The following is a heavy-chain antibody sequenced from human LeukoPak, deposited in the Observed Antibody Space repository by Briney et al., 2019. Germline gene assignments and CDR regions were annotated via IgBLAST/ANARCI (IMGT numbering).Heavy chain of an antibody. CDR2: INAGNGNT. CDR1: GYTFTSYA. V-gene: IGHV1-3*01. CDR3: ARSETYYYDSSGYKI. D-gene: IGHD3-22*01. Sequence: GASAKVSCKASGYTFTSYAMHWVRQAPGQRLEWMGWINAGNGNTKYSQKFQGRVTITRDTSASTAYMELSSLRSEDTAVYYCARSETYYYDSSGYKIWGQGTLVTVSS. J-gene: IGHJ4*02.